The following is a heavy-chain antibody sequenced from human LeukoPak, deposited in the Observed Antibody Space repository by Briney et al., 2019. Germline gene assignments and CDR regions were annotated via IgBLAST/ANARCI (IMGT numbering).Heavy chain of an antibody. D-gene: IGHD5-24*01. J-gene: IGHJ6*03. Sequence: GGSLRLSCAASGFTFSSYSMNWVRQAPGKGLEWVSSISSSSSYIYYADSVKGRFTISRDNAKNSLYLQMNSLRAEDTAVYYCVGGEDYNYRNYYYYMDVWGKGTTVTIS. CDR2: ISSSSSYI. CDR3: VGGEDYNYRNYYYYMDV. CDR1: GFTFSSYS. V-gene: IGHV3-21*01.